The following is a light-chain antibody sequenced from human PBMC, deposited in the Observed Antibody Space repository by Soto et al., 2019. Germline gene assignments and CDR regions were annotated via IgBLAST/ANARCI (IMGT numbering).Light chain of an antibody. J-gene: IGLJ1*01. CDR3: SSYTSSITLYV. CDR2: DVS. V-gene: IGLV2-14*01. CDR1: SSDVGGYNY. Sequence: QSALTQPASVSGSPGQSITISCTGTSSDVGGYNYVSWYQQHPGKALKLMIYDVSNRPSGVSNRFSGSKSGNTASLTISGLQAEDEADYYCSSYTSSITLYVFGTGTQVTVL.